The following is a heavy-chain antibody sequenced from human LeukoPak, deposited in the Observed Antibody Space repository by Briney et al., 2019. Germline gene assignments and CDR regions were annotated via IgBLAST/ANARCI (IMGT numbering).Heavy chain of an antibody. D-gene: IGHD2-15*01. CDR3: AIPSGYCSGGSCYEDGFDY. CDR2: IYPGDSDT. J-gene: IGHJ4*02. CDR1: GYSFTSYW. Sequence: PGESLKISCKGSGYSFTSYWIGWVRQMPGKGLEWMGIIYPGDSDTRYSPSFQGQVTISADKSISTAYLQWSSLKASDTAMYYCAIPSGYCSGGSCYEDGFDYWGQGTLVTVSS. V-gene: IGHV5-51*01.